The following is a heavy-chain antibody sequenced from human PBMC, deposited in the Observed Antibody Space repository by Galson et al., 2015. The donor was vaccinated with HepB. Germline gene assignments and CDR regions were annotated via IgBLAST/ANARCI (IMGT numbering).Heavy chain of an antibody. CDR1: GFTFSDYY. CDR3: ARGDSSGWSLYYYGMDV. CDR2: ISSSSSYT. Sequence: SLRLSCAASGFTFSDYYMSWIRQAPGKGLEWVSYISSSSSYTNYADSVRGRLTISRDNAKDSLYLQMNSLRAEDTAVYYCARGDSSGWSLYYYGMDVWGQGTTVTVSS. J-gene: IGHJ6*02. V-gene: IGHV3-11*06. D-gene: IGHD6-19*01.